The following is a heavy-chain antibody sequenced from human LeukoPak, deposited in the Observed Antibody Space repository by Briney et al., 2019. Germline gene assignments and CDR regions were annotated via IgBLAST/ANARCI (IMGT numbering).Heavy chain of an antibody. CDR3: ARGGTYYYDSSGYYHDY. CDR1: GFTFSSYA. V-gene: IGHV3-23*01. Sequence: GGSLRLSCAASGFTFSSYAMSWVRQAPGKGLEWVSAISGSGGSTYYADSVKGRFTISRDNAKNSLYLQMNSLRDEDTAVYYCARGGTYYYDSSGYYHDYWGQGTLVTVSS. D-gene: IGHD3-22*01. CDR2: ISGSGGST. J-gene: IGHJ4*02.